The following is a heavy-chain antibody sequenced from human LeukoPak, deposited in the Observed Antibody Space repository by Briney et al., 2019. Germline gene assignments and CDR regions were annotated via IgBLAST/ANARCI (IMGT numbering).Heavy chain of an antibody. CDR3: ARDLGDFWSGYYPDY. J-gene: IGHJ4*02. Sequence: GRSLRLSCAASGFTFSSYGMHWVRQAPGKGLEWGAVIWYDGSNKYYADSVTGRFTISRDNSKNTLYLQMNSLRAEDTAVYYCARDLGDFWSGYYPDYWGQGTLVTVSS. CDR1: GFTFSSYG. CDR2: IWYDGSNK. V-gene: IGHV3-33*01. D-gene: IGHD3-3*01.